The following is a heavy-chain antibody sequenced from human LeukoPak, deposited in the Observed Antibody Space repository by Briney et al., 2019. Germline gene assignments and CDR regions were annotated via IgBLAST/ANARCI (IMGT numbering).Heavy chain of an antibody. Sequence: ASVKVSCKASGYTFTSYGISWVRQAPGQGLEWMGWISAYNGITNHAQKLQGRVTMTTDTSTSTAYMELRSLRSDDTAVYYCARSDSGLQFDYWGQGTLVTVSS. V-gene: IGHV1-18*01. D-gene: IGHD5-12*01. CDR2: ISAYNGIT. J-gene: IGHJ4*02. CDR3: ARSDSGLQFDY. CDR1: GYTFTSYG.